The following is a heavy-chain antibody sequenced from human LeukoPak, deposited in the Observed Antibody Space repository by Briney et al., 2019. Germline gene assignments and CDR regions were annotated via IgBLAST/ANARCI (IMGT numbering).Heavy chain of an antibody. CDR3: AHGGCYDFWSGYFYDY. CDR2: IYSGGST. V-gene: IGHV3-66*01. D-gene: IGHD3-3*01. J-gene: IGHJ4*02. Sequence: PGGSLRLSCAASGFTVSSNYMSWVRQAPGKGLEWVSVIYSGGSTYYADSVKGRFTISRDNSKNTLYLQMNSLRAEDTAVYYCAHGGCYDFWSGYFYDYWGQGTLVTVSS. CDR1: GFTVSSNY.